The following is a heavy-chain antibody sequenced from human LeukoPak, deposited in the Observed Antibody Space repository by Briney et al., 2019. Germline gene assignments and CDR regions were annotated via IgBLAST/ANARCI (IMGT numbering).Heavy chain of an antibody. Sequence: GGSLRLSCAASGFTFSSYAMNWVRQAPGKGLEWVSSISGSGDRTYYADSVKGRFTISRDNPENILYLQMDSLRAEDTAVYFCVRAAGALNFWGQGTLVTVSS. J-gene: IGHJ4*02. D-gene: IGHD6-13*01. CDR2: ISGSGDRT. V-gene: IGHV3-23*01. CDR3: VRAAGALNF. CDR1: GFTFSSYA.